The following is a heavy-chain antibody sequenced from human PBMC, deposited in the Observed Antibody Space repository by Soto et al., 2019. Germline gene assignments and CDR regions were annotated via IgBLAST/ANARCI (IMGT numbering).Heavy chain of an antibody. CDR1: GFTFSSYA. CDR3: ARDMEGVTMIVVGTVGSFDY. D-gene: IGHD3-22*01. J-gene: IGHJ4*02. V-gene: IGHV3-30-3*01. CDR2: ISYDGSNK. Sequence: QVQLVESGGGVVQPGRSLRLSCAASGFTFSSYAMHWVRQAPGKGLEWVAVISYDGSNKYYADSVKGRFTISRDNSKNTLYLQKNRLRAEDTAVYYCARDMEGVTMIVVGTVGSFDYWGQGTLVTVSS.